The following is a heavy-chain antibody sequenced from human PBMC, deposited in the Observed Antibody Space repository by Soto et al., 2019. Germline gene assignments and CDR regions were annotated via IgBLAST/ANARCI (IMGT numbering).Heavy chain of an antibody. CDR2: ISAYNGNT. CDR3: ARVRNYYGSGSYYDY. J-gene: IGHJ4*02. V-gene: IGHV1-18*01. CDR1: GYTFTSYG. Sequence: QVQLVQSGAEVKKPGASVKVSCKASGYTFTSYGISWVRQAPGQGLEWMGWISAYNGNTNYAQKLQGRVTMTTDTTTSTAYMELRSLRSDDTDVYYCARVRNYYGSGSYYDYWGQGTLVTVSS. D-gene: IGHD3-10*01.